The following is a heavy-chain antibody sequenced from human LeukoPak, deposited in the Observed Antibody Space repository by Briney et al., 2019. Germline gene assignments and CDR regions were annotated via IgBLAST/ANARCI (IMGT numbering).Heavy chain of an antibody. CDR1: GFSFSYFG. D-gene: IGHD4-17*01. Sequence: GGSLRLFCAASGFSFSYFGMHWVRQAPGKGLEWVAFIRYDGNNTYYADSVKGRFTISRDNSKNTLYLQMNSLRSEHTAVYYCANPSGLPGVDYWGQGTLVTVSS. CDR2: IRYDGNNT. V-gene: IGHV3-30*02. CDR3: ANPSGLPGVDY. J-gene: IGHJ4*02.